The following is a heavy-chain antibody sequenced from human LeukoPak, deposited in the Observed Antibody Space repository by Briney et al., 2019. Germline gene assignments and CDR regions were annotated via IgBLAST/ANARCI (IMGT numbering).Heavy chain of an antibody. D-gene: IGHD5-24*01. Sequence: SQTLSLTCTVSGGSITGGDYHWSWIRQYPGKGLEWIGYIYHSGSTCYNPSLKSRLTISVDTSKNQFSLKLTSLTAADTAVYYCAREARGMAINAHDAFDIWGQGTMVTVSS. CDR3: AREARGMAINAHDAFDI. J-gene: IGHJ3*02. CDR2: IYHSGST. V-gene: IGHV4-31*03. CDR1: GGSITGGDYH.